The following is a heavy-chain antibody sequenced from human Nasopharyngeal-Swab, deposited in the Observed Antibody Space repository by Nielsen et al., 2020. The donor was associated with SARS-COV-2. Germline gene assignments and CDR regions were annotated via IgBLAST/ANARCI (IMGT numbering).Heavy chain of an antibody. J-gene: IGHJ5*02. Sequence: SETLSLTCTVSGGSISSSSYYWGWIRQPPGKGLEWIGSIYYSGSTYYNPSLKSRVTISVDTSKNQFSLKLSSVTAADTAVYYCARGILRSNWFDPWGQGTLVTVFS. CDR2: IYYSGST. V-gene: IGHV4-39*07. D-gene: IGHD2/OR15-2a*01. CDR1: GGSISSSSYY. CDR3: ARGILRSNWFDP.